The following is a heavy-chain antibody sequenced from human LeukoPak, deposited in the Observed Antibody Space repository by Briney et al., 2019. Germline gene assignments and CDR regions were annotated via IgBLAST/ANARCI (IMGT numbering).Heavy chain of an antibody. CDR2: ISGRGGST. CDR3: AKYIRVVVITNAAFDI. CDR1: AFTLSNYG. V-gene: IGHV3-23*01. D-gene: IGHD3-22*01. J-gene: IGHJ3*02. Sequence: GGCLRLSCAAAAFTLSNYGMSWVRQAAGKGMGWVSAISGRGGSTYYAGSGEGRFTISRDNSENTLYLQMNSLKAEATAVYYCAKYIRVVVITNAAFDIWGQGTMVTVSS.